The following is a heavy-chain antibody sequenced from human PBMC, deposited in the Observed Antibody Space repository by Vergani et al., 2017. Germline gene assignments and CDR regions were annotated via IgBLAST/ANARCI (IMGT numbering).Heavy chain of an antibody. CDR1: EFTFSNYA. D-gene: IGHD3-10*01. Sequence: EVQLLESGGGLVQPGGSLRLTCAASEFTFSNYAMNWVRQAPGKGVEWVSGISGSGVSAYYTDSVKGRFTISRDNSKNMLFLQMNNLRTEDTAIYYCAKKYFVSGNYLFDYWGQGTLVTVSS. V-gene: IGHV3-23*01. CDR2: ISGSGVSA. CDR3: AKKYFVSGNYLFDY. J-gene: IGHJ4*02.